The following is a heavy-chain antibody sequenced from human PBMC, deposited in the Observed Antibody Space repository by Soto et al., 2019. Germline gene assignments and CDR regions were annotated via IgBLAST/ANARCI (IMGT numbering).Heavy chain of an antibody. J-gene: IGHJ4*02. V-gene: IGHV1-69*13. CDR3: ARGSSGYDPLDS. Sequence: SVKVSCKASGGTFISQAISWVRQAPGQGLEWMGGIIPVFGTANYAQKFKGRVTITADESTSTAYMEVSNLRSEDTAVYYCARGSSGYDPLDSWGQGTLVTVSS. D-gene: IGHD5-12*01. CDR1: GGTFISQA. CDR2: IIPVFGTA.